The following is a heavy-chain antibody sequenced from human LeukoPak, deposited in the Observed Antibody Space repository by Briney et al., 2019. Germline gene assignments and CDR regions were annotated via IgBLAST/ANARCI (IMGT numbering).Heavy chain of an antibody. J-gene: IGHJ4*02. CDR2: ILPDGRDT. V-gene: IGHV1-2*02. CDR1: GYTFAAHH. CDR3: SGRYGPGPV. D-gene: IGHD3-10*01. Sequence: ASVKVSCKAFGYTFAAHHIHWVRQAPGQGLEWMGWILPDGRDTKYSQKFQDRMTLTTDTSTNTAYMELNRLIPDDTAVYYCSGRYGPGPVWGQGTLISASP.